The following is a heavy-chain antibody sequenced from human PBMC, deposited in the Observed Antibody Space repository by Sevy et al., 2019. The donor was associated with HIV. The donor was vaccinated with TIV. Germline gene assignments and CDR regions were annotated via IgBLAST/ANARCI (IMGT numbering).Heavy chain of an antibody. V-gene: IGHV4-34*01. J-gene: IGHJ4*02. CDR3: ARERYGSGSPSDY. CDR1: GGSFSGYY. Sequence: SETLSLTCAVYGGSFSGYYWSWIRQPPGKGLEWIGEINHSGSTNYNPSLKSRVTISVDTSKNKFSLKLSSVTAADTAVYYCARERYGSGSPSDYWGQGTLVTVSS. CDR2: INHSGST. D-gene: IGHD3-10*01.